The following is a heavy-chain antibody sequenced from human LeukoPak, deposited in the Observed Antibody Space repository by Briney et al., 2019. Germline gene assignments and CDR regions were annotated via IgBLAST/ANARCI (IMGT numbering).Heavy chain of an antibody. CDR1: GFTFSSRW. V-gene: IGHV3-30*18. CDR2: ISYDGSNK. CDR3: AELGITMIGGV. Sequence: PGGSLRLSCAASGFTFSSRWMGWVRQAPGKGLEWVAVISYDGSNKYYADSVKGRFTISRDNAKNSLYLQMNSLRAEDTAVYYCAELGITMIGGVWGKGTTVTISS. J-gene: IGHJ6*04. D-gene: IGHD3-10*02.